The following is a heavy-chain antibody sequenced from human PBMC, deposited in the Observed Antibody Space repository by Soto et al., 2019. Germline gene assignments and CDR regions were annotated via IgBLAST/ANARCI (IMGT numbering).Heavy chain of an antibody. CDR3: ARVGTDYGSGSPYFSDY. CDR1: GFTFSSYA. Sequence: GGSLRLSCEASGFTFSSYAMNWVRQAPGKGLEGVSGISGSGGSTYYADSVKGRFTISRDTSKNTLYLQMNSLRVEDTAVYYCARVGTDYGSGSPYFSDYWGQGILVTVSS. J-gene: IGHJ4*02. D-gene: IGHD3-10*01. V-gene: IGHV3-23*01. CDR2: ISGSGGST.